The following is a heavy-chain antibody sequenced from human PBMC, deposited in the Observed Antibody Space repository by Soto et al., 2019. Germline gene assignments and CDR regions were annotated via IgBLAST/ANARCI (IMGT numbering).Heavy chain of an antibody. Sequence: ASVKDSCKVSWCTFPDHYVHCVQQAPGKGLEWLGLVDPEESETIYAEKFQGRVTITADTSTDTAYMELRSLRSEDTGVYYCAYGSGSYLHYFEYWGQGTLVTVS. D-gene: IGHD3-10*01. J-gene: IGHJ4*02. CDR3: AYGSGSYLHYFEY. CDR1: WCTFPDHY. CDR2: VDPEESET. V-gene: IGHV1-69-2*01.